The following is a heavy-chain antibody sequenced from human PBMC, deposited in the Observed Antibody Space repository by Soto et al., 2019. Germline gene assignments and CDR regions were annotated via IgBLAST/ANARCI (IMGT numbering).Heavy chain of an antibody. V-gene: IGHV1-18*01. CDR1: GHTSRNNG. D-gene: IGHD2-2*01. Sequence: QVRLVQSGAEVGQPGASVKVSCKASGHTSRNNGISWVRQAPGQGLEWMGFINANTGATNYARKFRGRLTSTTDTFARTVHMELRSLRSDVTAVYYSGRDEDQCDQRFLASWAQGTLVTVSS. CDR2: INANTGAT. J-gene: IGHJ4*02. CDR3: GRDEDQCDQRFLAS.